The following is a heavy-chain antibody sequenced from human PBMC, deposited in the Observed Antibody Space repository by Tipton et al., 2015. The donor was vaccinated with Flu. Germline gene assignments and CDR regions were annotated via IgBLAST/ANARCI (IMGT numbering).Heavy chain of an antibody. CDR2: INHSGST. D-gene: IGHD4-23*01. Sequence: TLSLTCAVYGGSSSGYYWSWIRQPPGKGLEWIGEINHSGSTNYNPSLKSRVTISVDTSKNQFSLKLSSVTAADTAVYYCARGLRAVVRSPLHYWGQGTLVTVSS. J-gene: IGHJ4*02. CDR1: GGSSSGYY. CDR3: ARGLRAVVRSPLHY. V-gene: IGHV4-34*01.